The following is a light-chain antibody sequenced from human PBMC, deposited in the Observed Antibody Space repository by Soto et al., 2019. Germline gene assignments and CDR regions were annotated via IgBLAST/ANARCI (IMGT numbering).Light chain of an antibody. J-gene: IGKJ1*01. CDR2: GAS. Sequence: EIVLPQSPGTLSLSSGERATLSCRTSQSVSNNYLAWYQQKPGQAPRLLIYGASSRATGIPDRFSGSGSGTDFTLTISRLDPEDFAVYYCHQYGTSVGTFGQGTKVDIK. CDR1: QSVSNNY. CDR3: HQYGTSVGT. V-gene: IGKV3-20*01.